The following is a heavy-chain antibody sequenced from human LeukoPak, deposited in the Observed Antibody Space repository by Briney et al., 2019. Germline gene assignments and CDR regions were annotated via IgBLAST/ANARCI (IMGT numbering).Heavy chain of an antibody. CDR2: IYHSGST. J-gene: IGHJ4*02. CDR1: GGSISSGGYY. V-gene: IGHV4-30-2*01. D-gene: IGHD3-22*01. Sequence: SETLSLTCTVSGGSISSGGYYWSWIRQPPGKGLEWIGYIYHSGSTYYNPSLKSRVTISVDRSKNQFSLKLSSVTAADSAVYYCARDDLNYYDSSGYYVIDYWGQGTLVTVSS. CDR3: ARDDLNYYDSSGYYVIDY.